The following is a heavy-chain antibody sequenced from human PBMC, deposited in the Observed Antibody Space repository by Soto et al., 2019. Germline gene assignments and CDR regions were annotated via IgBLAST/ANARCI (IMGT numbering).Heavy chain of an antibody. J-gene: IGHJ4*02. D-gene: IGHD5-12*01. V-gene: IGHV4-59*01. Sequence: SETLSLTCTVSGGSIRSYYWSWIRQPPGKGLEWLGYVYYTEDTNYNPSLKSRVTISLDTSKNQFSLELNSVTAADTAVYYCARYYSSYVSYLAYWGQGALVTVSS. CDR3: ARYYSSYVSYLAY. CDR1: GGSIRSYY. CDR2: VYYTEDT.